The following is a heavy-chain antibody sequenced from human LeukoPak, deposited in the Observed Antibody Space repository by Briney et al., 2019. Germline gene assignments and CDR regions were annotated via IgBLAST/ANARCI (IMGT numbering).Heavy chain of an antibody. CDR3: ARVLRT. Sequence: GGSLRLSCAASGFTFSDHYMDWVRQAPQEGLEWVGRTRNKANSYTTEYAASVKGRFTISRDDSKNSLYLQMNSLKTEDTAVYYCARVLRTWGQGTLVTVSS. CDR1: GFTFSDHY. J-gene: IGHJ5*02. CDR2: TRNKANSYTT. D-gene: IGHD3-10*01. V-gene: IGHV3-72*01.